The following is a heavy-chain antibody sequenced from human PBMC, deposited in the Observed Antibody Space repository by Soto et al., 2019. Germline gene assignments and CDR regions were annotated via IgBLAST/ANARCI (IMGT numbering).Heavy chain of an antibody. D-gene: IGHD6-19*01. CDR1: GFTFSSYA. CDR3: ARGLKWLGVHFDY. Sequence: QVQLVESGGGVVQPGRSLRLSCAASGFTFSSYAMHWVRQAPGKGLEWVAVISYDGSNKYYADSVKGRFTISRDNSKNTLYLQMNSLRAEDTAVYYCARGLKWLGVHFDYWGQGTLVTVSS. V-gene: IGHV3-30-3*01. J-gene: IGHJ4*02. CDR2: ISYDGSNK.